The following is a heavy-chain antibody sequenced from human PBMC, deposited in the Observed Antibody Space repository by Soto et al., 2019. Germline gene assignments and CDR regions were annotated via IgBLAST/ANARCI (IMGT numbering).Heavy chain of an antibody. CDR3: AKDSGCQLPDNYFYYGLDV. Sequence: GGSLRLSCAASGFTFSSYEMNWVRQAPGKGLEWVSYISSSGSTIYYADSVKGRFTISRDNAKNSLYLQMNSLRAEDTAVYYCAKDSGCQLPDNYFYYGLDVWGQGTTVTVSS. J-gene: IGHJ6*02. D-gene: IGHD2-2*01. CDR1: GFTFSSYE. CDR2: ISSSGSTI. V-gene: IGHV3-48*03.